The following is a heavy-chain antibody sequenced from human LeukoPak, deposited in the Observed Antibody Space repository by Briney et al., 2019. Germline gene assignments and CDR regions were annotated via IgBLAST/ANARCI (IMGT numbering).Heavy chain of an antibody. CDR2: ITDSGGTT. CDR1: GFTFSSYG. V-gene: IGHV3-23*01. Sequence: PGGTLRLSCAASGFTFSSYGMSWVRQAPGEGLEWVSTITDSGGTTYYTDSVKGRFTISRDNSKNTLYLQMNSLRAEDTAVYYCAKGYDSIYYYYYFMDVWGKGTTVTISS. J-gene: IGHJ6*03. D-gene: IGHD3-22*01. CDR3: AKGYDSIYYYYYFMDV.